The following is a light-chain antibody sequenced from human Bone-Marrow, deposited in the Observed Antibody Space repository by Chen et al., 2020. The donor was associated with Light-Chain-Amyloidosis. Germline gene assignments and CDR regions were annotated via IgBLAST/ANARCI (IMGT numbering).Light chain of an antibody. V-gene: IGKV2-28*01. Sequence: DIVMTKSPLSLPVTLGESASISVRSSQSLLHSNGYNYLDWYLQKPGQSQQLLFYYDSNRSSGVPDRFSRRGSGTDFTLKISRVEAEDVGVDDGMQALQTSALTFGGGTKVEIK. J-gene: IGKJ4*01. CDR1: QSLLHSNGYNY. CDR2: YDS. CDR3: MQALQTSALT.